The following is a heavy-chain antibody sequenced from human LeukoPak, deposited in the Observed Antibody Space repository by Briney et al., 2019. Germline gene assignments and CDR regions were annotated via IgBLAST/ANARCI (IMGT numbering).Heavy chain of an antibody. CDR2: INPNSGGT. V-gene: IGHV1-2*02. Sequence: ASVTVSCKASGYTFTGYYMHWVRQAPGQGLEWMGWINPNSGGTNYAQTFQGRVTMTRDTPISTAYMELSRLRSDDTAVYYCARAGIGYGDYGYAFDIWGQGTMVTVSS. CDR3: ARAGIGYGDYGYAFDI. CDR1: GYTFTGYY. D-gene: IGHD4-17*01. J-gene: IGHJ3*02.